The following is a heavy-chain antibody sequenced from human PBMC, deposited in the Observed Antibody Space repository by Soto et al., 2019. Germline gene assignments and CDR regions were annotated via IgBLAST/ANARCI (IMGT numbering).Heavy chain of an antibody. Sequence: QVQLQESGPGLVKPSQTLSLTCTVSGGSISSGGYYWSWIRKHPGKGLEWIGYIYYSGSTYYNPSLKRRVTISVDTSKNQCSLKLSSVTAADTAVYYCARAKSQHDAFDIWGQGTMVTVAS. CDR3: ARAKSQHDAFDI. J-gene: IGHJ3*02. CDR1: GGSISSGGYY. CDR2: IYYSGST. V-gene: IGHV4-31*03.